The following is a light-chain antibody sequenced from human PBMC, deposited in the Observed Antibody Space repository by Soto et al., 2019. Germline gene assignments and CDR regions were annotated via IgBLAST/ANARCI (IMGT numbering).Light chain of an antibody. Sequence: QSVLTQPPSASGSPGQRVTISCSGSSSNIGSNVVNWYYHLPGTAPRLLIYTNNQRPSGVPGRFSASKSGTSASLAISGLQSEDEADYYCAAWDDSLNGWVFGGGTKLTVL. CDR3: AAWDDSLNGWV. J-gene: IGLJ3*02. V-gene: IGLV1-44*01. CDR1: SSNIGSNV. CDR2: TNN.